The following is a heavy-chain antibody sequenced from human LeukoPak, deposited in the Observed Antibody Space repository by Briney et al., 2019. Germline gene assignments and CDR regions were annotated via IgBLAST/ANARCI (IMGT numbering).Heavy chain of an antibody. D-gene: IGHD3-22*01. CDR2: ISAYNGNT. J-gene: IGHJ4*02. Sequence: ASVKVSCKASGYTFTSYGISWVRQAPGQGLEWMGWISAYNGNTNYAQKLQGRVTMTTDTSTSTAYMELRNLRSDDTAVYYCARAARVTMIVVVKDFDYWGQGTLVTVSS. CDR3: ARAARVTMIVVVKDFDY. V-gene: IGHV1-18*01. CDR1: GYTFTSYG.